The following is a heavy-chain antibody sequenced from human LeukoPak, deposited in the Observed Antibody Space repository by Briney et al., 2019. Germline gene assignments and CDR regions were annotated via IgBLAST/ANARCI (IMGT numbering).Heavy chain of an antibody. V-gene: IGHV3-23*01. CDR2: IIGSGDNT. Sequence: GGSLRLSCAASGFTFSSYAMSWVRQAPGKGLEWVSAIIGSGDNTYYADSVKGRFTISRDNSKNTLYLQMNNLRAEDTAVYYCRSGEYYFDYWGQGTLVTVSS. J-gene: IGHJ4*02. D-gene: IGHD3-10*01. CDR3: RSGEYYFDY. CDR1: GFTFSSYA.